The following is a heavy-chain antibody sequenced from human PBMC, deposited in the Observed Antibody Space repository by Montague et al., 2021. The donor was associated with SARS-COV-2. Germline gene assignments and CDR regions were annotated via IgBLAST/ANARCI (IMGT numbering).Heavy chain of an antibody. CDR2: IHHGGST. D-gene: IGHD3-10*01. J-gene: IGHJ6*03. CDR1: GGSFSTYS. Sequence: SETRSLTCAVHGGSFSTYSWNWIHQPPGKGLEWIGEIHHGGSTNYNPSLKSRVTISADTSKNQFSLKLTSVAAADTAVYYCARLGDGVVPSPILGVGPYYSYYYMDVWGKGTTVTVSS. CDR3: ARLGDGVVPSPILGVGPYYSYYYMDV. V-gene: IGHV4-34*01.